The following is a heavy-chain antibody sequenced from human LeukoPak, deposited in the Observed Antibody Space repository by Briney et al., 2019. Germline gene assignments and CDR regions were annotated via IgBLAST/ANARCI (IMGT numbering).Heavy chain of an antibody. J-gene: IGHJ6*03. CDR2: IYTSGST. Sequence: PSQTLSLTCTVSGGSISSGSYYWSWIRQPAGKGLEWIGRIYTSGSTNYNPSLKSRVTISVDTSKNQFSLKLSSVTAADTAVYYCARDLEDSGSYPYYYYYYMDVWGKGTTVTVSS. V-gene: IGHV4-61*02. CDR3: ARDLEDSGSYPYYYYYYMDV. D-gene: IGHD1-26*01. CDR1: GGSISSGSYY.